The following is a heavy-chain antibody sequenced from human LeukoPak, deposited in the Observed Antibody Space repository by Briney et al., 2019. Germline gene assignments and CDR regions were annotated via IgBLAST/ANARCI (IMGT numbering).Heavy chain of an antibody. CDR3: ASFWFGETSRLDY. Sequence: ASVKVFCKASGYTFTGYYMHWVRQAPGQGLEWMGWINPNSGGTNYAQKFQGRVTMTRDTSISTAYMELSRLRSDDTAVYYCASFWFGETSRLDYWGQGTLVTVSS. J-gene: IGHJ4*02. CDR1: GYTFTGYY. D-gene: IGHD3-10*01. V-gene: IGHV1-2*02. CDR2: INPNSGGT.